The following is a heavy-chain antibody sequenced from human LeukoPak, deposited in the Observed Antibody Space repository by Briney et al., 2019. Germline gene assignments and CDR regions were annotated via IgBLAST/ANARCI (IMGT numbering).Heavy chain of an antibody. CDR2: INNSGST. Sequence: PSETLSLTCAVYGASFSDSYWSWIRQSPEKGLEWIGEINNSGSTNYNPSLKSRVTISVDTSKNQFSLKLSSVTAADTAVYYCARHSGGRDSSGEYWYFDLWGRGTLVTVSS. J-gene: IGHJ2*01. CDR3: ARHSGGRDSSGEYWYFDL. D-gene: IGHD3-22*01. V-gene: IGHV4-34*01. CDR1: GASFSDSY.